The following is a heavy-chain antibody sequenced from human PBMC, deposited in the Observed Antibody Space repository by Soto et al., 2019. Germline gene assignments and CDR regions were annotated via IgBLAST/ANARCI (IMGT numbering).Heavy chain of an antibody. CDR2: IYYSGST. CDR3: ARVRGGYSYGYKAYFYGMDV. J-gene: IGHJ6*02. Sequence: SETLSLTCTVSGGSISSYYWSWIRQPPGKGLEWIGYIYYSGSTNYNPSLKSRVTISVDTSKNQFSLKLSSVTAADTAVYYCARVRGGYSYGYKAYFYGMDVWGPGNTVTVSS. CDR1: GGSISSYY. D-gene: IGHD5-18*01. V-gene: IGHV4-59*01.